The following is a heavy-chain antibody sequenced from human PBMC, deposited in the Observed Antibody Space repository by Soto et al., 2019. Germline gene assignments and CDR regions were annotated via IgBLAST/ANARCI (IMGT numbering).Heavy chain of an antibody. CDR1: GFTFSSYA. CDR2: ISGSGGST. Sequence: GGSLRLSCAASGFTFSSYAMSWVRQAPGKGLEWVSAISGSGGSTYYADSVKGRFTISRDNSKNTLYLQMNSLRAEDTAVYYCAKGSAAAESSYYYYYMDVWGKGTTVTVSS. CDR3: AKGSAAAESSYYYYYMDV. D-gene: IGHD2-2*01. J-gene: IGHJ6*03. V-gene: IGHV3-23*01.